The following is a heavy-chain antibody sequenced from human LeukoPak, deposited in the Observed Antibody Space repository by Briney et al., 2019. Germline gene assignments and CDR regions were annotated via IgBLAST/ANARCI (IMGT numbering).Heavy chain of an antibody. CDR2: IKSKTDGGTT. Sequence: PGGSLRLSCAASGFTFSNAWMSWVRQAPGKGLEWVGRIKSKTDGGTTDYAAPVKGRFTISRDDSKNTLYLQMNSLKTEDTAVYYCTTDTAEELLVDYWGQGTLVTVSS. V-gene: IGHV3-15*01. CDR1: GFTFSNAW. J-gene: IGHJ4*02. D-gene: IGHD1-26*01. CDR3: TTDTAEELLVDY.